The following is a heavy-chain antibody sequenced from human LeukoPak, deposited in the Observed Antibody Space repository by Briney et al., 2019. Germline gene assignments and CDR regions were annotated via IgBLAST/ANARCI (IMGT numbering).Heavy chain of an antibody. CDR2: ISSSGSTI. J-gene: IGHJ5*02. CDR3: ATQAVAGPWFDP. Sequence: GGSLRLSCAASGFSFSTYEMNWVRQVPGKGLEWVSYISSSGSTIYYADSVKGRFTISRDNAKNSLYLQMNSLRAEDTAVYYCATQAVAGPWFDPWGQGTLVTVSS. V-gene: IGHV3-48*03. CDR1: GFSFSTYE. D-gene: IGHD6-19*01.